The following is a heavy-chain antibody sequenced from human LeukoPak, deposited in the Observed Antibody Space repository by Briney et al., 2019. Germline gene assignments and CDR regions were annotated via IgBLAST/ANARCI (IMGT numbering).Heavy chain of an antibody. V-gene: IGHV3-74*01. J-gene: IGHJ6*02. D-gene: IGHD4-11*01. CDR3: ARDIVSTDVRYYYAMDV. CDR2: INSDGRMT. CDR1: GFTFSSYW. Sequence: GGSLRVSCAASGFTFSSYWMDWVRQAPGKGLVWVSGINSDGRMTRYAESVKGRFTISRDNAKNTLYLQMNSLRAEDTSVYYCARDIVSTDVRYYYAMDVWGQGTTVTVSS.